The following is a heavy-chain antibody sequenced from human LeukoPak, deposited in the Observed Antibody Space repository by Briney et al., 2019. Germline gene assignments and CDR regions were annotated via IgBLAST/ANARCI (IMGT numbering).Heavy chain of an antibody. D-gene: IGHD2-2*01. CDR3: ARGGEVVVPAASSWFDP. Sequence: PSETLSLTCTVSGDSISGYYWNWVRQPPGKGLEWIGFLYYSGSTNYNPSLKSRVTISVDTSKNQFSLKLSSVTAADTAVYYCARGGEVVVPAASSWFDPWGQGTLVTVSS. CDR1: GDSISGYY. CDR2: LYYSGST. V-gene: IGHV4-59*01. J-gene: IGHJ5*02.